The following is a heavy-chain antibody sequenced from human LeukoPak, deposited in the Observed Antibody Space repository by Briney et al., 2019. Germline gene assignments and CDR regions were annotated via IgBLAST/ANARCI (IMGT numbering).Heavy chain of an antibody. V-gene: IGHV1-46*01. J-gene: IGHJ4*02. CDR2: INPIGGST. CDR3: ARGGGYSNSKYYFDY. CDR1: GYTFTSYY. Sequence: GASVKVSCKASGYTFTSYYMHWVRQAPGQGLEWMGIINPIGGSTNYAQKFQGRVTMARNTTTHTVYMELGSLRSEDAGVYYWARGGGYSNSKYYFDYWGQGTLVTVSS. D-gene: IGHD6-13*01.